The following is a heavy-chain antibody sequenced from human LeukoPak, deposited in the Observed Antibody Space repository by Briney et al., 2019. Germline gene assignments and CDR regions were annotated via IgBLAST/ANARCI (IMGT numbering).Heavy chain of an antibody. CDR1: GGFISSSSYY. CDR3: ARHHDPGLGDLSPYLDY. Sequence: SETLSLTCTVSGGFISSSSYYWGWIRQPPGKGLEWIGNSHYSGRTHYNPSLKSRVIISVDTSKNQFSLKLTSVTAADTAVFYCARHHDPGLGDLSPYLDYCNEGILVTVSS. J-gene: IGHJ4*02. CDR2: SHYSGRT. V-gene: IGHV4-39*01. D-gene: IGHD3-16*02.